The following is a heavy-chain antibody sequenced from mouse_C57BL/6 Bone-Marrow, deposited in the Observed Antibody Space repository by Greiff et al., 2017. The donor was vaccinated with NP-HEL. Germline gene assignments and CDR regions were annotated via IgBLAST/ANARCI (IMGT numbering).Heavy chain of an antibody. V-gene: IGHV1-50*01. CDR2: IDPSDSYT. CDR3: ARGSYGFAY. Sequence: QVQLKQPGAELVKPGASVKLSCKASGYTFTSYWMQWVKQRPGQGLEWIGEIDPSDSYTNYNQKFKGKATLTVDTSSSTAYMQLSSLTSEDSAGYYCARGSYGFAYWGQGTLVTVSA. CDR1: GYTFTSYW. D-gene: IGHD1-1*01. J-gene: IGHJ3*01.